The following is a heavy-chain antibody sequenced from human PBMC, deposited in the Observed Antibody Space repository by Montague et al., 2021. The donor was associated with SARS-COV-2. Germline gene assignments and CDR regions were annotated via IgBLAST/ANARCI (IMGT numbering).Heavy chain of an antibody. V-gene: IGHV4-59*11. D-gene: IGHD2-2*01. CDR1: GAFITSHY. J-gene: IGHJ3*01. CDR2: VFSGGNS. CDR3: VRDLYCRSTACIGNAFDV. Sequence: SETLSLTCTVSGAFITSHYWSWIRQPPGKGLEWIGNVFSGGNSKSKPSLKSRVTLSVDTSKNQFSLKLTSVTTADTALYYCVRDLYCRSTACIGNAFDVWGQGTMVSVVS.